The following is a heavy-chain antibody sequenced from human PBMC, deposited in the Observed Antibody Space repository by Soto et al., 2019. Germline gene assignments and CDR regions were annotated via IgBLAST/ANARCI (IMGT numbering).Heavy chain of an antibody. D-gene: IGHD3-10*01. CDR2: ISGGGETT. CDR1: GFTFSSYA. J-gene: IGHJ4*02. CDR3: AFNSVSGSYYFDY. V-gene: IGHV3-23*01. Sequence: EVQLLESGGGLVQPGGSLRLSCAASGFTFSSYAMWWVRQAPGKGLECVSAISGGGETTYYADSVKGRFTISRDNSKNTLFLQMNRLRAEDKAVYYCAFNSVSGSYYFDYWGQGTLVTVSS.